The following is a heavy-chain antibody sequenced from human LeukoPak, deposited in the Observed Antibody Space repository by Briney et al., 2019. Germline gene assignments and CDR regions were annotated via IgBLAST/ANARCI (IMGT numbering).Heavy chain of an antibody. CDR1: GYTFTSFY. CDR2: INPNSGNT. V-gene: IGHV1-8*01. Sequence: GASVKVSCKASGYTFTSFYIHWVRQATGQGLEWMGWINPNSGNTGSAQKFQGRVTMTRNTSISTAYMELSSLRSEVTAVYYCARGGQQLVLYYYYGMDGGGQGTTVTVSS. CDR3: ARGGQQLVLYYYYGMDG. J-gene: IGHJ6*02. D-gene: IGHD6-13*01.